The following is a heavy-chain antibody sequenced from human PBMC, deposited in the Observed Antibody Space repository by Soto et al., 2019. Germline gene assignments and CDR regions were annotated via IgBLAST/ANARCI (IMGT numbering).Heavy chain of an antibody. Sequence: SQTLSLTCAISGDSFSSNSAAWNWIRQSPSRGLEWLGRTYYRSKWYNDYAVSVKSRITINPDTSKNQFSLQLNSVTPEDTAVYYCARDFLERYFDWLPYGARWFDPWGQGTLVTVSS. CDR3: ARDFLERYFDWLPYGARWFDP. J-gene: IGHJ5*02. D-gene: IGHD3-9*01. V-gene: IGHV6-1*01. CDR1: GDSFSSNSAA. CDR2: TYYRSKWYN.